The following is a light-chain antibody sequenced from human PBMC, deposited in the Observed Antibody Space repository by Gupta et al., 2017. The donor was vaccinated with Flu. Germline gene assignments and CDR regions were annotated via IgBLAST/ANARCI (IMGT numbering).Light chain of an antibody. CDR3: SSWTSNTTPEV. Sequence: QSALTQPASVSGSPGPSITISCTGTSSDVGGYPYVSWYQQHPGKAPQLIIYEVSNRPSGVSKRFSGSKSGNTASLTISGLQAEEEADYYWSSWTSNTTPEVLGTGTSGTVL. CDR2: EVS. V-gene: IGLV2-14*01. J-gene: IGLJ1*01. CDR1: SSDVGGYPY.